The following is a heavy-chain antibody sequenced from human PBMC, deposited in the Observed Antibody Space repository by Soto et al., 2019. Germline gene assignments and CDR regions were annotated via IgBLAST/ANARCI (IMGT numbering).Heavy chain of an antibody. CDR2: VYPADSDT. D-gene: IGHD2-2*01. J-gene: IGHJ4*02. CDR1: GYIFTNYW. Sequence: PGESLKISCKGSGYIFTNYWIGWVRQMPGKGLEWMGIVYPADSDTRYSPSFQGQVTISVDKSISTAYLQWSSLKASDTAMYFCARQYCISTSCYVGSDYWGQGTLVTVSS. V-gene: IGHV5-51*01. CDR3: ARQYCISTSCYVGSDY.